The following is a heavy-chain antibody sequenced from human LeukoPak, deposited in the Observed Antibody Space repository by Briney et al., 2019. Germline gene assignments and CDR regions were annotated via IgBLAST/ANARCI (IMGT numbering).Heavy chain of an antibody. V-gene: IGHV3-21*01. CDR1: GYTFSDIS. Sequence: GGSLRLSCAASGYTFSDISVNWVRQAPGKGLEWVSSISVRSNYRYYADSVRGRFTISRDDARDSLFLQMNSPRAEDTAMYFCVRLRRNNDRSGYYYYYDYWGQGTLVTVSS. J-gene: IGHJ4*02. D-gene: IGHD3-22*01. CDR2: ISVRSNYR. CDR3: VRLRRNNDRSGYYYYYDY.